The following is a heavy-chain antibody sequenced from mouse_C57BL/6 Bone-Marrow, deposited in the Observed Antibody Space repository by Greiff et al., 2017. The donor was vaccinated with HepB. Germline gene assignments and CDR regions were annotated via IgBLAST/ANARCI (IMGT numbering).Heavy chain of an antibody. J-gene: IGHJ2*01. Sequence: VQVVESGAELVRPGASVTLSCKASGYTFTDYEMHWVKQTPVHGLEWIGAIDPETGGTAYNQKFKGKAILTADKSSSTAYMELRSLTSEDSAVYYCTNFDYWGQGTTLTVSS. CDR1: GYTFTDYE. V-gene: IGHV1-15*01. CDR3: TNFDY. CDR2: IDPETGGT.